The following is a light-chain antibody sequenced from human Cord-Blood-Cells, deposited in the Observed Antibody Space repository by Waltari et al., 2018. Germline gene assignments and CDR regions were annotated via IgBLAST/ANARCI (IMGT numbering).Light chain of an antibody. J-gene: IGKJ4*01. CDR2: DAS. CDR1: QDISNY. Sequence: DIQMTQSSSSLSASVGDRVTITCQASQDISNYLNWYQQKPGKAPKLLIYDASNLETGVPSRFSGSGSETDFTFTISSLQPEDIATYYCQQYDNLLLTFGGGTKVEIK. CDR3: QQYDNLLLT. V-gene: IGKV1-33*01.